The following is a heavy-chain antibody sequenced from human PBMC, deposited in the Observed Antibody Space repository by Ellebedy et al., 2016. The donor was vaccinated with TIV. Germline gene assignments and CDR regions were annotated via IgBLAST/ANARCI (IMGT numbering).Heavy chain of an antibody. CDR3: ADDPWGVGPAFDI. D-gene: IGHD1-26*01. J-gene: IGHJ3*02. Sequence: GESLKISCAASGFTFSRYAIGWVRQAPGKGLEWVSAISDSGSTTYYADSVKGRFTISRDNSKNTLYLRMDSLRVEDTAIYYCADDPWGVGPAFDIWGQGTMVTVSS. V-gene: IGHV3-23*01. CDR2: ISDSGSTT. CDR1: GFTFSRYA.